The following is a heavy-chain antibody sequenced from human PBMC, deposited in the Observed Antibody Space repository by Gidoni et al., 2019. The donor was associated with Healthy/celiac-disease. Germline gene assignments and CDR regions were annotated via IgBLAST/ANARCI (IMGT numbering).Heavy chain of an antibody. Sequence: QVQLVESVGGVVQPGRSLRLSCAESGFTFRSYGMYWVRQAPGKGLEWVAVIWDNGSNKNYADSVKGRFTITRDNSKNTLYLQMNSLRAEDTAVYYCARDTGFYDYGDYGDYWGQGTLVTVSS. CDR1: GFTFRSYG. J-gene: IGHJ4*02. CDR2: IWDNGSNK. V-gene: IGHV3-33*01. D-gene: IGHD4-17*01. CDR3: ARDTGFYDYGDYGDY.